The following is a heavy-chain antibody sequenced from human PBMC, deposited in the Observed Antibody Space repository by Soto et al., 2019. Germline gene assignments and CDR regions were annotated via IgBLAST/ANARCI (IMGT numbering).Heavy chain of an antibody. J-gene: IGHJ5*02. Sequence: QVQLVQSGAEVKKPGASVKVSCKASGYTFTSYDINWVRQATGQGLEWMGWMHPNSGNTGYAQKFQGRVTITRNTSISTAYKELSSLRSEDTDVYYCARWSDYYGYSNWFDPWGQGTLVTVSP. CDR1: GYTFTSYD. D-gene: IGHD3-10*01. CDR3: ARWSDYYGYSNWFDP. V-gene: IGHV1-8*01. CDR2: MHPNSGNT.